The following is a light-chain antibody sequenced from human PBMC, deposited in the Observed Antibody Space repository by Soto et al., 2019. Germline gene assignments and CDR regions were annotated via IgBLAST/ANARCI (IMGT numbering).Light chain of an antibody. CDR3: QTWGTGYWV. CDR2: VNSDGSH. V-gene: IGLV4-69*01. Sequence: QLVLTQSPSASASLGASVKLTYTLSSGHSSNAIAWYQQQPEKGPRYLMKVNSDGSHTKGDGIPDRFSGSSSGAERYLTISSLQSEDEADYYCQTWGTGYWVFGGGTKLTVL. CDR1: SGHSSNA. J-gene: IGLJ3*02.